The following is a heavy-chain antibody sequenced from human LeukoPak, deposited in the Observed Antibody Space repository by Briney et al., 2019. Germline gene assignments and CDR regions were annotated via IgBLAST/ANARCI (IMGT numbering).Heavy chain of an antibody. D-gene: IGHD1-26*01. CDR2: IIPIFGTA. V-gene: IGHV1-69*01. J-gene: IGHJ6*03. CDR3: ARSGYGGSYYGGYYYMDV. CDR1: GGTFSSYA. Sequence: SVKVSCKASGGTFSSYAISWVRQAPGQGLEWMGGIIPIFGTANYTQKFQGRVTITADESTSTAYMELSSLRSEDTAVYYCARSGYGGSYYGGYYYMDVWGKGTTVTVSS.